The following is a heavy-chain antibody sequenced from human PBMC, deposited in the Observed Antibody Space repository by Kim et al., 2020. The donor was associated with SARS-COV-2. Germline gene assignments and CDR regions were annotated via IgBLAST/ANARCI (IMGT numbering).Heavy chain of an antibody. Sequence: SETLSLTCTVSGGSISNTSYYWGWIRQPPGKGLEWIGSIYYSGSTYFNPSLKSRVTISVDTSKNQFSLKLSSVTAADTAVYHCARDPFYGGNLGEFDYWGQGTLVTVSS. CDR3: ARDPFYGGNLGEFDY. D-gene: IGHD2-21*02. J-gene: IGHJ4*02. V-gene: IGHV4-39*07. CDR1: GGSISNTSYY. CDR2: IYYSGST.